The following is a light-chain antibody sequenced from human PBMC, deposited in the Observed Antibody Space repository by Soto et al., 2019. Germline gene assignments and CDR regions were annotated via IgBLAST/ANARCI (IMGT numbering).Light chain of an antibody. CDR2: AVT. CDR3: SSYTSSSTL. Sequence: QSVLTQPASVSGFPGQSVTISCTGTSSDVGGYNYASWYQQHPGKAPKLMIYAVTDRPSGVSSRFSGSKSGNTASLTISGLQAEDKADYYCSSYTSSSTLFGTGTKVTVL. V-gene: IGLV2-14*01. CDR1: SSDVGGYNY. J-gene: IGLJ1*01.